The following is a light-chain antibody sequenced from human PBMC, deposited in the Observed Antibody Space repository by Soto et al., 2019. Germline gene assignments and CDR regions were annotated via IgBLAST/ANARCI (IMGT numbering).Light chain of an antibody. CDR2: RTS. J-gene: IGKJ4*01. CDR3: QQYNNWPRAN. V-gene: IGKV3-15*01. Sequence: EIVTTPSPATLSVSPVQISTLSVSASQSISSNLAWYQQTPGQAPRLLMFRTSSRATGFPARFSGSGSGTEFNLTISSLQSEDFGVYYCQQYNNWPRANFGGGTTVAIK. CDR1: QSISSN.